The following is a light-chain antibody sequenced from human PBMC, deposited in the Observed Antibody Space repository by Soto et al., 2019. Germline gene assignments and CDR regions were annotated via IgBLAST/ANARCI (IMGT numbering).Light chain of an antibody. J-gene: IGKJ1*01. V-gene: IGKV3-20*01. CDR3: QQYGSSGT. CDR2: GAS. CDR1: QSVSNNY. Sequence: EIVLTQSPGTLSLSPGERATLSCRASQSVSNNYLAWYQQKPGQAPRLLIYGASNRATGIPDRFSGSGSGTAFTLTISRLEPEDFAGYYCQQYGSSGTFGQGTKVEIK.